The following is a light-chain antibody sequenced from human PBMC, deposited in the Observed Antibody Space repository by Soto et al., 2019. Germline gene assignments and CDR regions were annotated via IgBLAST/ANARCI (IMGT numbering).Light chain of an antibody. J-gene: IGLJ2*01. Sequence: QSALTQPASVSGSPGQSITISCTGTSSDVGGYNYVSWYQQHPGKAPKVMIYDVTNRPSGVSSRFSGSKSGNTASLTISGLQVEDEAEYYCSSYTSSSTRVVFGGGTKLTVL. CDR3: SSYTSSSTRVV. CDR2: DVT. V-gene: IGLV2-14*03. CDR1: SSDVGGYNY.